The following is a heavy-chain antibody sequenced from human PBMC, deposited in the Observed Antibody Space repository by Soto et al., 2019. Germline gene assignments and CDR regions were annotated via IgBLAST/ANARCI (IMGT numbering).Heavy chain of an antibody. J-gene: IGHJ6*02. CDR1: GGTFSSYA. V-gene: IGHV1-69*06. CDR2: IIPIFGTA. Sequence: GASVKVSCKASGGTFSSYAISWVRQAPGQGLEWMGGIIPIFGTANYAQKFQGRVTITADKSTSTAYMELSSLRSADTAVYYCARAVGVRGINYYYYYGMDVWGQGTTVTVSS. D-gene: IGHD3-10*01. CDR3: ARAVGVRGINYYYYYGMDV.